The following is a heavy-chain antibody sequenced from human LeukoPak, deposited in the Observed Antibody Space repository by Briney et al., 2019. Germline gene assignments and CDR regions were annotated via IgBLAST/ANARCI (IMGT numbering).Heavy chain of an antibody. J-gene: IGHJ4*02. CDR3: ARIRGYCSSTSCFNDH. D-gene: IGHD2-2*01. CDR2: ISSGGSSI. V-gene: IGHV3-48*03. CDR1: GFTFSSYE. Sequence: GGSLRLSCAASGFTFSSYEMNWVRQAPGKGLEWVSHISSGGSSIYYADSVKGRFTISRDNAKNSLYLQMNSLRAEDTAVYYCARIRGYCSSTSCFNDHWGQGTLVTVSS.